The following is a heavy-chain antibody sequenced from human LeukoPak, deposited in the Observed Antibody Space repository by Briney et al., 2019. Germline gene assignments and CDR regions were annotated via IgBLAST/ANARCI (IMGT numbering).Heavy chain of an antibody. CDR1: GYTFTSYY. V-gene: IGHV1-46*01. CDR3: ARAEWELLLDY. CDR2: INPSGGST. J-gene: IGHJ4*02. D-gene: IGHD1-26*01. Sequence: ASVKVSCKASGYTFTSYYMHWVRQAPGQGLEWMGIINPSGGSTSYAQKFQGRVTMTRDMSTSTVYMELSSLRSEDTAVYYCARAEWELLLDYWGQGTPVTVSS.